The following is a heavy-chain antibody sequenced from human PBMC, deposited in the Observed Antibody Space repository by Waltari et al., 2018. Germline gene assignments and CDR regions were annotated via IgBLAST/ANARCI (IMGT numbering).Heavy chain of an antibody. D-gene: IGHD3-16*01. J-gene: IGHJ4*02. CDR1: GFSFNPVD. CDR2: IRSGGYTR. Sequence: EVQLVESGGGLVQPGGSLILSCAACGFSFNPVDMNWVRQDPGKGLEWVSYIRSGGYTRYYADSVKGRFTISTDNAKNSLYLQMNSLTVEDTGVYYCARSRSSIWGLDYWGQGIQVTVSS. V-gene: IGHV3-48*03. CDR3: ARSRSSIWGLDY.